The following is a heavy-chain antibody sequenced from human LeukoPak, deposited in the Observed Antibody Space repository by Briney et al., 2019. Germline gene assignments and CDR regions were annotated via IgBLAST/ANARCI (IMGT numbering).Heavy chain of an antibody. CDR3: AREILRFDI. CDR2: INTDSGNP. CDR1: GYSFNSQG. J-gene: IGHJ3*02. V-gene: IGHV7-4-1*02. Sequence: GASVKVSCTASGYSFNSQGMNWVRQAPGQGLEWMGWINTDSGNPTYAQGFTGRFVFPLDSSVSTAYLQISNLMPEDTAKYYCAREILRFDIWGQGTMVIVSS.